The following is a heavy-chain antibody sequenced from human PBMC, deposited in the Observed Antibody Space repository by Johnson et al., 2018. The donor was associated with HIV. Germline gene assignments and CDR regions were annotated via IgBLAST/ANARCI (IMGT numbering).Heavy chain of an antibody. Sequence: MQLVESGGGVVQPGGSLRLSCAASGFTVSSNYMSWVRQAPGKGLEWVSVIYSGGSTYYADSVKGRFTISRDNSKNTLYLQMNSLRDEDTAVYYCAREPGSSSRLGAFDIWGQGTMGTVSS. J-gene: IGHJ3*02. CDR1: GFTVSSNY. D-gene: IGHD6-13*01. V-gene: IGHV3-66*02. CDR3: AREPGSSSRLGAFDI. CDR2: IYSGGST.